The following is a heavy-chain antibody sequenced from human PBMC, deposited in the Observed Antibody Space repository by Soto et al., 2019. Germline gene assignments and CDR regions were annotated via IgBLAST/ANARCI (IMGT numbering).Heavy chain of an antibody. J-gene: IGHJ6*02. CDR2: IYPGDSDT. CDR1: GYSFTSYW. V-gene: IGHV5-51*01. CDR3: ARSLAARRDYYYYGMDV. Sequence: GESLKISCKGSGYSFTSYWIGWVRQMPGKGLEWMGIIYPGDSDTRYSPSFQGQVTISADKSISTAYLQWSSLKASDTAMYYCARSLAARRDYYYYGMDVWGQGTTVTVPS. D-gene: IGHD6-6*01.